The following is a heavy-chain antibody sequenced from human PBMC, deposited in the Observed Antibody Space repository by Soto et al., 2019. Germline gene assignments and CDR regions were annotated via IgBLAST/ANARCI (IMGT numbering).Heavy chain of an antibody. CDR1: GFTFSNAW. J-gene: IGHJ4*02. V-gene: IGHV3-15*07. CDR2: IKSKTDGGTT. CDR3: TTDQALVWYYFDY. Sequence: GGSLRLSCAASGFTFSNAWMNWVRQAPGKGLEWVGRIKSKTDGGTTDYAAPVKGRFTISRDDSKNTLYLQMNSLKTEDTAVYYCTTDQALVWYYFDYWGQGTLVTVSS. D-gene: IGHD6-6*01.